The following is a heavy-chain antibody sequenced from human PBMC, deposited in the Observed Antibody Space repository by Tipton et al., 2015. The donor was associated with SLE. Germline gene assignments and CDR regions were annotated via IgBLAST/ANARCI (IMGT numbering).Heavy chain of an antibody. V-gene: IGHV3-53*04. Sequence: SLRLSCAASGFTVSSNYMSWVRQAPGKGLEWVSVIYSGGSTYYADSVKGRFTISRHNSKNTLYLQMNSLRAEDTAAYYCARDFYYDSSGYFQHWGQGTLVTVSS. D-gene: IGHD3-22*01. J-gene: IGHJ1*01. CDR2: IYSGGST. CDR3: ARDFYYDSSGYFQH. CDR1: GFTVSSNY.